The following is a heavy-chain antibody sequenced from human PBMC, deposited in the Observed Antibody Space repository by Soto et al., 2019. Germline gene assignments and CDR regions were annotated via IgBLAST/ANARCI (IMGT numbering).Heavy chain of an antibody. CDR2: ISYDGSNK. J-gene: IGHJ6*02. CDR3: ARDGKRYNWKENYYYGMDV. D-gene: IGHD1-1*01. V-gene: IGHV3-30-3*01. Sequence: GGSLRLSCAASGFTFSSYAMHWVRQAPGKGLEWVAVISYDGSNKYYADSVKGRFTISRDNSKNTLYLQMNSLRAEDTAVYYCARDGKRYNWKENYYYGMDVWGQGTTVTVSS. CDR1: GFTFSSYA.